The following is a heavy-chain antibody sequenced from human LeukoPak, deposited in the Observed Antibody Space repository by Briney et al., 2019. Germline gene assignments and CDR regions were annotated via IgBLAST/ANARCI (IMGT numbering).Heavy chain of an antibody. CDR2: INSDGSST. CDR3: ARGGVLRYFDWHTFDY. V-gene: IGHV3-74*01. D-gene: IGHD3-9*01. CDR1: GFTFSSYW. Sequence: GGSLRLSSAASGFTFSSYWMHWVRQAPGKGLVWVSRINSDGSSTSYADSVKGRFTISRDNAKNTLYLQMNSLRAEDTAVYYCARGGVLRYFDWHTFDYWGQGTLVTVSS. J-gene: IGHJ4*02.